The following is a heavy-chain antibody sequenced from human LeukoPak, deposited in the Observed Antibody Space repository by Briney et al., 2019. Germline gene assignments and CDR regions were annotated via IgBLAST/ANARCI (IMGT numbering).Heavy chain of an antibody. CDR2: IYYSGST. V-gene: IGHV4-39*07. J-gene: IGHJ4*02. D-gene: IGHD6-13*01. CDR3: ARVQQLPLCDY. Sequence: SETLSLTCTVSGGSISSSSYYWGWIRQPPGKGLGWIGSIYYSGSTYYNPSLKSRVTISVDTSKNQFSLKLSSVTAADTAVYYCARVQQLPLCDYWGQGTLVTVSS. CDR1: GGSISSSSYY.